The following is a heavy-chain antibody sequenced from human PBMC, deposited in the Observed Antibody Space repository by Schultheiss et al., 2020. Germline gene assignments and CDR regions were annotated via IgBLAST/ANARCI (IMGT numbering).Heavy chain of an antibody. CDR1: GFTFSSYA. J-gene: IGHJ5*02. CDR3: AKDRLAAPKIEGTIDP. Sequence: GGSLRLSCAASGFTFSSYAMSWVRQAPGKGLECISAIVGSGVGSGGSTFYADSVKGRFTISRDNSKNTLYLQMNSLRAEDTAVYYCAKDRLAAPKIEGTIDPWGQGTLVTVSS. D-gene: IGHD6-6*01. V-gene: IGHV3-23*01. CDR2: IVGSGVGSGGST.